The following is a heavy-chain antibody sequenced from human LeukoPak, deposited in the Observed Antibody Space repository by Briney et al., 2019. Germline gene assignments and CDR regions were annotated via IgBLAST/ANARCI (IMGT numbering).Heavy chain of an antibody. J-gene: IGHJ3*02. CDR2: ISWNSGSI. D-gene: IGHD2-21*01. CDR3: ARDCILLAFDI. CDR1: GFTFDDYA. V-gene: IGHV3-9*01. Sequence: GGSLRLSCAASGFTFDDYAIHWVRQAPGKGLEWVSGISWNSGSIGYVDSVKGRFTISRDYARNALYLQMNSLRAEDTAVYYCARDCILLAFDIWGQGTMVTVSS.